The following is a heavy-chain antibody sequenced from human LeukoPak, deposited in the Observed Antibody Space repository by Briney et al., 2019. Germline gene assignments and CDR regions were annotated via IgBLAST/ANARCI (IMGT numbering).Heavy chain of an antibody. CDR2: ISNNGGST. V-gene: IGHV3-64*01. CDR3: TRERGYSDSSGYYAD. D-gene: IGHD3-22*01. CDR1: GFSFSSYA. J-gene: IGHJ4*02. Sequence: GGSLRLSCAASGFSFSSYAMHWVRQAPGKGLEYVSTISNNGGSTKYANSVKGRFTISRDNSRNTLYLQMGSLRAEDMAVYYCTRERGYSDSSGYYADWGQGTLVTVSS.